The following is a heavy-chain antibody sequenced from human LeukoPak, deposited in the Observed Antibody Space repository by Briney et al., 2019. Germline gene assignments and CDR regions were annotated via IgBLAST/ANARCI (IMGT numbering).Heavy chain of an antibody. V-gene: IGHV3-30-3*01. CDR2: ISYDGSNK. Sequence: GRSLRLSCAASGFTFSSYAMHWVRQAPGKGLEWVAVISYDGSNKYYADSVKGRFTISRDNSKNTLYLQMNSLRAEDTAVYYCARALTGTTGFDYWGQGTLVTVSS. D-gene: IGHD1-7*01. CDR1: GFTFSSYA. CDR3: ARALTGTTGFDY. J-gene: IGHJ4*02.